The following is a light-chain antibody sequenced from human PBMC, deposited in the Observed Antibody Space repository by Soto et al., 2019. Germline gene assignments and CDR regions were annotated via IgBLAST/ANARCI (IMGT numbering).Light chain of an antibody. CDR1: SSDVGGYNY. CDR2: EVS. Sequence: QSALTQPASVSGSPGQSITISCTGTSSDVGGYNYVSWYQQHPGKAPKLMIYEVSNRPSGVSNRFSGSKSGNTASLTISGLQAEDEADYSCSSYTSTSAWVFGGGTQLTVL. CDR3: SSYTSTSAWV. V-gene: IGLV2-14*01. J-gene: IGLJ3*02.